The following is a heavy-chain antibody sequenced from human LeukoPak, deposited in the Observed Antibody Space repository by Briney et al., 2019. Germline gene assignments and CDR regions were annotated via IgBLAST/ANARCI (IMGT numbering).Heavy chain of an antibody. CDR2: IKDNGSEK. CDR1: GFTFSSAW. CDR3: ARGQGHY. J-gene: IGHJ4*02. Sequence: GGSLRLSCAASGFTFSSAWMSWVRQAPGKGLEGVANIKDNGSEKSYVDSVRGRFTISRDNAKNSLYLQMYSLTDEDTAVYYCARGQGHYWGQGILVTVSS. V-gene: IGHV3-7*04.